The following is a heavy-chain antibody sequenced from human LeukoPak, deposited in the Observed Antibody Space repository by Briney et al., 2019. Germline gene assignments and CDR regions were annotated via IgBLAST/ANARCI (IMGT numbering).Heavy chain of an antibody. D-gene: IGHD3-9*01. J-gene: IGHJ6*03. CDR3: AKDAGSPLRYFDWLSYYYYYMDV. V-gene: IGHV3-7*01. CDR1: GFTFSSYW. CDR2: IKQDGSEK. Sequence: GGSLRLSCAASGFTFSSYWMSWVRQAPGKGLEWVANIKQDGSEKYYADSVKGRFTISRDNSKNTLYLQMNSLRAEDTAVYYCAKDAGSPLRYFDWLSYYYYYMDVWGKGTTVTISS.